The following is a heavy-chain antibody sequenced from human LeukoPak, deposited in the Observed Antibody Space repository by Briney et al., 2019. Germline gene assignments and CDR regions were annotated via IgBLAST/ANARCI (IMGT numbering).Heavy chain of an antibody. J-gene: IGHJ4*02. CDR3: ARDASGGYDFGY. CDR2: ISSRSGYI. D-gene: IGHD5-12*01. CDR1: GFTFSSYS. V-gene: IGHV3-21*01. Sequence: GGSLRLSCAASGFTFSSYSMNWVRQAPGKGLEWVSSISSRSGYIYYADSVSGRFTISRHNARNSMYLQMNSHRPEDTPVYYCARDASGGYDFGYWGQGTMVTVSS.